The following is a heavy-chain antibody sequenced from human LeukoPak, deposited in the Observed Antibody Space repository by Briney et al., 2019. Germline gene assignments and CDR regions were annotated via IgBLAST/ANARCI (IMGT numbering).Heavy chain of an antibody. CDR1: GGSISSGGNY. CDR3: ARTPSRTLIAAAGTDFDF. CDR2: IYYSGST. V-gene: IGHV4-31*01. J-gene: IGHJ4*02. D-gene: IGHD6-13*01. Sequence: SQTLSLTCTVSGGSISSGGNYWSWIRQHPGKGLEWIGYIYYSGSTYYNPSLKSQVTISVDTSKNQFSLKLSSVTAADTAVYYCARTPSRTLIAAAGTDFDFWGQGTLVTVSS.